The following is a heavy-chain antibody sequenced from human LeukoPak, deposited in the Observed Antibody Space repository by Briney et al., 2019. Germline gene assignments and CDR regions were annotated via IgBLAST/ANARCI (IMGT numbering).Heavy chain of an antibody. CDR2: INPNSGGT. V-gene: IGHV1-2*02. CDR1: GYTFTGYY. J-gene: IGHJ4*02. Sequence: ASVKVSCKASGYTFTGYYLHWVRQAPGQGLGWMGWINPNSGGTNYAQKFQGRVTMTRDTSISTAYMELSRLRSDDTGVYYCARDIVPYYYDSSGYWYGYWGQGTLVTVSS. D-gene: IGHD3-22*01. CDR3: ARDIVPYYYDSSGYWYGY.